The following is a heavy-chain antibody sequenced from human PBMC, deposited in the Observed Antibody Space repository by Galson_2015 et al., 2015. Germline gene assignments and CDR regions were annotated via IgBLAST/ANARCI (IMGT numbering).Heavy chain of an antibody. CDR1: GYTFTSCY. V-gene: IGHV1-46*01. Sequence: SVKVSCKASGYTFTSCYMHWVRQAPGQGLEWMGIINPSGGSTSYAQKFQGRVTMTRDTSTSTVYKELSSLRSEDTAVYYCARAHVRMSKGYGMDVWGQGTTVTVSS. CDR2: INPSGGST. CDR3: ARAHVRMSKGYGMDV. D-gene: IGHD2-8*01. J-gene: IGHJ6*02.